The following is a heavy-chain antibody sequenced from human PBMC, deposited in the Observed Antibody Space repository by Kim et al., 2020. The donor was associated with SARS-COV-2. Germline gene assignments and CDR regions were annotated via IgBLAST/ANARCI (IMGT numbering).Heavy chain of an antibody. J-gene: IGHJ4*02. D-gene: IGHD3-16*01. Sequence: SDNPSLKSRVTMSLGTSKNQFSRKLNAGTAAEAAVYYCARALGGYYFDYWGQGTLVTVSS. V-gene: IGHV4-4*07. CDR3: ARALGGYYFDY.